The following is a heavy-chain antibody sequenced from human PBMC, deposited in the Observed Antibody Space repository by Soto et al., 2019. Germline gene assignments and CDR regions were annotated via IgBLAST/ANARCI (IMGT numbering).Heavy chain of an antibody. CDR3: VRGTATVRTTVFDY. CDR2: IRNDGSDT. Sequence: EVQLVESGGGLVEPGGSLRLSCAASGFTFSSFWMHWVRQAPGKGLVWVARIRNDGSDTTSADSVEGRFTISRDNAKNTVFLQMNSLRAEDTAVYHCVRGTATVRTTVFDYWGQGTLVTVSS. CDR1: GFTFSSFW. V-gene: IGHV3-74*01. D-gene: IGHD4-17*01. J-gene: IGHJ4*02.